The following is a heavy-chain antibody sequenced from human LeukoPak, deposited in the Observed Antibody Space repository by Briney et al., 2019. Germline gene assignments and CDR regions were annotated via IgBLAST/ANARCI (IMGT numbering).Heavy chain of an antibody. Sequence: SETLSLTCTVSGGSISSYYWSWIRQPPGKGLEWIGYIYYSGSTNYNPSLKSRVTISVDTSKNQFSLKLSSVTAADTAVYYCARLPGGYGSSGGRDYWGQGTLVTVSS. CDR1: GGSISSYY. V-gene: IGHV4-59*08. J-gene: IGHJ4*02. CDR3: ARLPGGYGSSGGRDY. D-gene: IGHD3-22*01. CDR2: IYYSGST.